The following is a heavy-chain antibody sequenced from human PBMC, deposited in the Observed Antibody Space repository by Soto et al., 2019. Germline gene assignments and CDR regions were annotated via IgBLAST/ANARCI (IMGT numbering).Heavy chain of an antibody. D-gene: IGHD3-22*01. CDR1: GFTFRSYS. Sequence: GGALILSCAASGFTFRSYSMSWGRQAPGKGLDWLTVMWCNGVNTYYADSVKGRFSSSRDNSKNMVYLQMNSLRVDDTAVYHCVRERAPYDGFDIWGQGTMVTV. J-gene: IGHJ3*02. V-gene: IGHV3-33*08. CDR3: VRERAPYDGFDI. CDR2: MWCNGVNT.